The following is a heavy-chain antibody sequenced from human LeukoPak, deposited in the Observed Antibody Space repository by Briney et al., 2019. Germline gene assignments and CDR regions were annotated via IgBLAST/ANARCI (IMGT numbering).Heavy chain of an antibody. J-gene: IGHJ6*03. Sequence: GGSLRLSCAASGFTFSSYSMNWVRQAPGKGLEWVSYISSSSSTIYYADSVKGRFTISRDNAKHSLYLQMNSLKAEDTAVYYCARGTYDFWSGYPTYYYYYYMDVWGKGTTVTVSS. D-gene: IGHD3-3*01. V-gene: IGHV3-48*04. CDR1: GFTFSSYS. CDR2: ISSSSSTI. CDR3: ARGTYDFWSGYPTYYYYYYMDV.